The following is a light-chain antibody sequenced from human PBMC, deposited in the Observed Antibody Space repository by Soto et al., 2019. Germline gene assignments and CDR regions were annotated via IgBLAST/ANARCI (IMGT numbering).Light chain of an antibody. CDR2: WAS. CDR1: QSVLYSSNNKNY. V-gene: IGKV4-1*01. Sequence: DIVMTQSPDSLAVSLGERATINCKSSQSVLYSSNNKNYLAWYQQKPGQPPKLLIYWASTRESGVPDRFSGSGSGTDFTLTISSLQAEDAAVYYCQQYYSTPQTFGQGTKLEIK. CDR3: QQYYSTPQT. J-gene: IGKJ2*01.